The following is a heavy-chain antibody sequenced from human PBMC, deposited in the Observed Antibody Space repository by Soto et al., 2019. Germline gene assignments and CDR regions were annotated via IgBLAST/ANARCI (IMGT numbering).Heavy chain of an antibody. V-gene: IGHV4-4*02. J-gene: IGHJ4*02. Sequence: KPSETLSLTCAVSGGSIIGTHWWTWVRQSPGKGLEWIGEIYHNGTTNYNPSLKSRLTISVDTSKNHFSLSLTPMTVRDTATYFCARGPQYWGPGKLVTVSS. CDR2: IYHNGTT. CDR1: GGSIIGTHW. CDR3: ARGPQY.